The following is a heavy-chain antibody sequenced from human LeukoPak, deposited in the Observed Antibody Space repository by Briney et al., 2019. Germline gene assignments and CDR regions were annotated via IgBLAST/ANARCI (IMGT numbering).Heavy chain of an antibody. CDR2: IYSGGST. D-gene: IGHD6-13*01. CDR1: GFTVSSNY. J-gene: IGHJ3*02. V-gene: IGHV3-53*01. Sequence: GGSLRLSCAASGFTVSSNYMSWVRQAPGKGLEWVSVIYSGGSTYYADSVKGRFTISRDNSKNTLYLQMNSLRAEDTAVHYCARDRSSGWYDAFDIWGQGTMVTVSS. CDR3: ARDRSSGWYDAFDI.